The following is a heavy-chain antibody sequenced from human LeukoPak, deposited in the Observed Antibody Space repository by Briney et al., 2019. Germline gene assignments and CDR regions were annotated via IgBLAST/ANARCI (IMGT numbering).Heavy chain of an antibody. CDR2: IYYSGST. J-gene: IGHJ4*02. D-gene: IGHD3-22*01. V-gene: IGHV4-59*08. CDR1: GGSISSYY. Sequence: SETLSLTCTVPGGSISSYYWSWIRQPPGKGLEWLGYIYYSGSTNYNPSLKSRVTISVDTSKNQFSLKLSSVTAADTAVYYCARHMGHYYDSSGYYNYWGQGTLVTVSS. CDR3: ARHMGHYYDSSGYYNY.